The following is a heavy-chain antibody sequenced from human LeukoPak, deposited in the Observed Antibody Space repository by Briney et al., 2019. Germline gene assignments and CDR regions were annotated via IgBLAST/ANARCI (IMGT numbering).Heavy chain of an antibody. V-gene: IGHV4-59*01. CDR2: IYSSGST. Sequence: ETLSLTCNVSGGSIRGYYWSWIRQPPGKGLEWIGYIYSSGSTNYNPSLESRVTMSVDTSKNQFSLKLSSVTAADTAVYYCARQYGGLYYYMDVWGKGTTVTISS. CDR3: ARQYGGLYYYMDV. D-gene: IGHD4-23*01. J-gene: IGHJ6*03. CDR1: GGSIRGYY.